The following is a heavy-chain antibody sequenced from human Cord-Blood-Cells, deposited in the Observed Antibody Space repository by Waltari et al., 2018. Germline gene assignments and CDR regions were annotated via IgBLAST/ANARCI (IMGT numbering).Heavy chain of an antibody. CDR2: INPSGGST. D-gene: IGHD6-6*01. Sequence: QVQLVQSGAEVKKPGASVKVSCKASGSTFPSYYMPWVRQAPGQGLEWMGIINPSGGSTSYAQKFQGRVTMTRDTSTSTVYMELSSLRSEDTAVYYCARDQPAYSSSFDYWGQGTLVTVSS. V-gene: IGHV1-46*01. CDR3: ARDQPAYSSSFDY. CDR1: GSTFPSYY. J-gene: IGHJ4*02.